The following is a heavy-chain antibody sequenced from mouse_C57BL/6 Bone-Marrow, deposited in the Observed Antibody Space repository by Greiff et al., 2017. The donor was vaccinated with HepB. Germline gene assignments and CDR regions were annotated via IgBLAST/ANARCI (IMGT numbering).Heavy chain of an antibody. V-gene: IGHV1-61*01. D-gene: IGHD3-2*02. CDR3: ATAQATWFDY. CDR2: IYASDSET. J-gene: IGHJ2*01. CDR1: GYTFTSYW. Sequence: VKLQQPGAELVRPGSSVKLSCKASGYTFTSYWMDWVKQRPGQGLEWIGNIYASDSETHYNQKFKDKATLTVDKSSSTAYMQLSSLTSEDSAVYYCATAQATWFDYWGQGTTLTVSS.